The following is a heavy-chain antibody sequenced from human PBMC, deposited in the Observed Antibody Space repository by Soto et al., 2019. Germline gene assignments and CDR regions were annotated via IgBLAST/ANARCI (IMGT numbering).Heavy chain of an antibody. CDR1: GGSISSSNW. J-gene: IGHJ5*02. CDR2: IYHSGST. V-gene: IGHV4-4*02. CDR3: ARAYYDFWSGYANWFDP. D-gene: IGHD3-3*01. Sequence: SETLSLTCAVSGGSISSSNWWSWVRQPPGKGLEWIGEIYHSGSTNYNPSLKSRVTISVDKSKNQFSLKLSSVTAADTAVYYCARAYYDFWSGYANWFDPWGQGTLVTVSS.